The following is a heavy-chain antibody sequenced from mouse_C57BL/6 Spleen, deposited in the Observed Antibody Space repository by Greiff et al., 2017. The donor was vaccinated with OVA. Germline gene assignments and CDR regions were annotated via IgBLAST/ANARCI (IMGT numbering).Heavy chain of an antibody. Sequence: EVQLQQSGPGLVKPSQSLSLTCSVTGYSITSGYYWNWIRRFPGNKLEWMGYISYDGSNNYNPSLKNRISITRDTSKNQFFLKLNSVTTEDTATYYCAGVVADFDYWGQGTTLTVSS. V-gene: IGHV3-6*01. CDR1: GYSITSGYY. D-gene: IGHD1-1*01. CDR3: AGVVADFDY. J-gene: IGHJ2*01. CDR2: ISYDGSN.